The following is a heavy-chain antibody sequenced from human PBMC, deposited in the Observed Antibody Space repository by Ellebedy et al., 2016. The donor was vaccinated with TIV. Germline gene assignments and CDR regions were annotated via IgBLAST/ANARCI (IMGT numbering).Heavy chain of an antibody. CDR2: ISAHNGNS. V-gene: IGHV1-18*04. Sequence: ASVKVSXXASSYTFSSYDISWVRQAPGQGLEWMGWISAHNGNSKYAQKLQGRVTMTTDTSTSTAYMELRSLRSDDTAVYYCAILQEGYCSSTDCYIAFQIWGQGTMVTVS. CDR3: AILQEGYCSSTDCYIAFQI. J-gene: IGHJ3*02. D-gene: IGHD2-2*01. CDR1: SYTFSSYD.